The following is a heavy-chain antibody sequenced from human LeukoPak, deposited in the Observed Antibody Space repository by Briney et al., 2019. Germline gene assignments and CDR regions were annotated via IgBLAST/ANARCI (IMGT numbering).Heavy chain of an antibody. J-gene: IGHJ4*02. Sequence: ASVKVSCKASRYTLTGYYMHWVRQAPGQGLEWMGWINPNSGGTNYAQKFQGRVTMTRDTSISTAYMELSRLKSDDTAVYYCARVSRSYYDILTGYYFPSEYYFDYWGQGTLVTVSS. CDR2: INPNSGGT. D-gene: IGHD3-9*01. V-gene: IGHV1-2*02. CDR1: RYTLTGYY. CDR3: ARVSRSYYDILTGYYFPSEYYFDY.